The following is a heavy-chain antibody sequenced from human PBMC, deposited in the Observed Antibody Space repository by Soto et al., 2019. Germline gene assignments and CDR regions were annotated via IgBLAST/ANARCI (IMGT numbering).Heavy chain of an antibody. CDR1: GFTFNSYS. D-gene: IGHD6-19*01. V-gene: IGHV3-48*02. Sequence: GGSLRLSCAASGFTFNSYSMNWVRQAPGKGLEWVSYISSSSSTIYYADSVKGRFTISRGNAKNSLYLQMNSLRDEDTAVYYCARDPTVAGTLYYYYGMDVWGQGTTVTVSS. CDR2: ISSSSSTI. CDR3: ARDPTVAGTLYYYYGMDV. J-gene: IGHJ6*02.